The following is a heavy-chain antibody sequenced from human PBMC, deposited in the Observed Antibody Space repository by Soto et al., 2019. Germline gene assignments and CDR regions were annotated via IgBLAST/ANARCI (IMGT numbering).Heavy chain of an antibody. CDR3: AKNQVRELPRVIDF. V-gene: IGHV3-23*01. Sequence: GGSLRLSCATSGLTFSNYAMSWVRQAPGGGLEWVSSMSGGSSTTYYADSVRGRFTISRDRSKNTRYLQMSSLRAEDTALYYCAKNQVRELPRVIDFWGQGTLVTVSS. CDR2: MSGGSSTT. CDR1: GLTFSNYA. J-gene: IGHJ4*02. D-gene: IGHD3-16*02.